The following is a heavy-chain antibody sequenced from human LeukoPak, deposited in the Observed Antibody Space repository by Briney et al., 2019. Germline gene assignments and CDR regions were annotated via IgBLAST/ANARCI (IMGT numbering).Heavy chain of an antibody. J-gene: IGHJ4*02. D-gene: IGHD3-16*02. CDR3: ARHSRYSFDY. CDR1: EYRFTSYW. V-gene: IGHV5-51*01. CDR2: IYPGDSDT. Sequence: GESLKISCKGSEYRFTSYWIGWVRQMPGKGLERMGIIYPGDSDTRYSQSFQGQVTISADKSISTAYLQWSSLKASDTAMYYCARHSRYSFDYWGQGTLVTVSS.